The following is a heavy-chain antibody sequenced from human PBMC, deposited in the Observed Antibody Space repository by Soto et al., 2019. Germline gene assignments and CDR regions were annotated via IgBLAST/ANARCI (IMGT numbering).Heavy chain of an antibody. CDR1: GGSISSYS. CDR3: ARAQKRGDFCSGYEAPFAY. D-gene: IGHD3-3*01. Sequence: LSETLSLTCTVSGGSISSYSWSWIRQPPGKGLEWIGYIFYSGTTNYNPSLKSRVTISVDTSKNQFSLKVSSVTAGDTAVYYCARAQKRGDFCSGYEAPFAYWGLGTLVTVSS. V-gene: IGHV4-59*01. J-gene: IGHJ4*02. CDR2: IFYSGTT.